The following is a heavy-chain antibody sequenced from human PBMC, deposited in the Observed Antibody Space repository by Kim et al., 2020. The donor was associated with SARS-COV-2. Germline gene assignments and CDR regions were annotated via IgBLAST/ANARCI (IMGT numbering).Heavy chain of an antibody. V-gene: IGHV3-23*01. Sequence: GGSLRLSCAASGFTFNRFAMGWVRQAPGKGLEWVSAITGSGDDKYYSDSVKGRFTISRDNSKNTLYLQMNSLRAEDTAVYYCAKGSAPSRPYYFDYWGQGTLVTVSS. CDR1: GFTFNRFA. CDR3: AKGSAPSRPYYFDY. J-gene: IGHJ4*02. CDR2: ITGSGDDK.